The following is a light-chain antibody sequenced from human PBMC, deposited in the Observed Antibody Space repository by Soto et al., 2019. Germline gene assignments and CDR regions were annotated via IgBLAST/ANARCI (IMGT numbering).Light chain of an antibody. Sequence: QSVLTQPASVSGSPGQSVTISCTGPRSDIGDSNFISWYQHSPGKAPRLLIYQVNNRPSGVSGRFSGSKAGNTASLTISGLLDDDEADYYCCSHTASTTRIFGTGTKVTVL. CDR3: CSHTASTTRI. V-gene: IGLV2-14*01. J-gene: IGLJ1*01. CDR1: RSDIGDSNF. CDR2: QVN.